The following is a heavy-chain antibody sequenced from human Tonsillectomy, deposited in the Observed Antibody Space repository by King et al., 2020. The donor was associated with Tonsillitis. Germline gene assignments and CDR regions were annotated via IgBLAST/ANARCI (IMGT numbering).Heavy chain of an antibody. CDR3: SRPFFGSGSYSSEASMDV. CDR1: GFTFGEYA. CDR2: IRSQAYGGTT. Sequence: QLVQSGGGLVQPGRSLRLSCTGSGFTFGEYAMTWVRQAPGKGQEWVGFIRSQAYGGTTEYAASVKGRFTVSRDDSKSIAYLQMNSLKTEDTAVYYCSRPFFGSGSYSSEASMDVWGQGTTVTVSS. J-gene: IGHJ6*02. D-gene: IGHD3-10*01. V-gene: IGHV3-49*04.